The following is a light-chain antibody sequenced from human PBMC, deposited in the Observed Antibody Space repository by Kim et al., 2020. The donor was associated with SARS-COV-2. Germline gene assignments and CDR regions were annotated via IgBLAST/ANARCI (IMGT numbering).Light chain of an antibody. CDR3: QSYDISLRGSRV. J-gene: IGLJ2*01. CDR2: ASD. CDR1: SSNIGAGYD. V-gene: IGLV1-40*01. Sequence: QSVLTQPPSVSGAPGQRVIISCSGNSSNIGAGYDVHWYQQLPGTAPKLLIYASDNRPSGVPDRISGSKSGTSASLAITGLQYEDEADYYCQSYDISLRGSRVFGGGTQLTVL.